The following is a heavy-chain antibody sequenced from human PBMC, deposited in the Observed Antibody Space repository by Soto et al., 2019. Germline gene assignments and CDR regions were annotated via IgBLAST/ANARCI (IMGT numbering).Heavy chain of an antibody. D-gene: IGHD1-1*01. CDR1: GFTSRNYG. CDR2: IWYDGSDK. Sequence: VQLVESGGGVVQPGKSVRLSCAASGFTSRNYGMHWVRQAPGKGLEWVAVIWYDGSDKYYVDSVKGRFTISRDNSKNTLYLRMNSLRAEDTAVYYCARGGPNGSHFDYWGQGTLVTVSS. J-gene: IGHJ4*02. V-gene: IGHV3-33*01. CDR3: ARGGPNGSHFDY.